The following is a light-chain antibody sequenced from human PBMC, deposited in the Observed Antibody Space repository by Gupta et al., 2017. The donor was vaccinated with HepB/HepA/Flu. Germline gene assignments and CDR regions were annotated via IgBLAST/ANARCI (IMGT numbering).Light chain of an antibody. CDR3: CSYAGSSTFVV. V-gene: IGLV2-23*02. CDR2: EVS. J-gene: IGLJ2*01. CDR1: SSDVGSYNL. Sequence: QSALTQPASVSGSPGQSITISCTGTSSDVGSYNLVSRYQQHPGKAPKLMIYEVSKRPSGVANRFSGSKSGNTASLTISGLQAEEEADYYCCSYAGSSTFVVFGGGTKLTVL.